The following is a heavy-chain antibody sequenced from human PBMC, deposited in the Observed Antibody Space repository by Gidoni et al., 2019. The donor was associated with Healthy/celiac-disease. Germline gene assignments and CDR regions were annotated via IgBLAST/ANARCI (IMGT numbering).Heavy chain of an antibody. CDR2: IYYSGST. V-gene: IGHV4-39*01. CDR3: ARQIGDYYDSSGRDY. CDR1: GGSISSSSYY. J-gene: IGHJ4*02. D-gene: IGHD3-22*01. Sequence: QLQLQESGPGLVKPSETLSLTCTVPGGSISSSSYYWGWIRQPPGKGLEWIGSIYYSGSTYYNPSLKSRVTISVDTSKNQFSLKLSSVTAADTAVYYCARQIGDYYDSSGRDYWGQGTLVTVSS.